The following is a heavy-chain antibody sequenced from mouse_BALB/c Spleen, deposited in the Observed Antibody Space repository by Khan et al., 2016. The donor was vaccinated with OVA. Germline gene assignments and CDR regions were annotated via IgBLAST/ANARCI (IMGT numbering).Heavy chain of an antibody. V-gene: IGHV2-6-1*01. CDR3: ARQPYYHYNIMDY. Sequence: VQLQESGPGLVAPSQSLSITCTISGFSLTNYGVHWVRRPPGKGLEWLVVIWSDGSTTYNSALKSRLTISKDNSESQVFLKMNSLQTDDTAMYFCARQPYYHYNIMDYWGQGTSVTVSS. D-gene: IGHD2-10*01. CDR2: IWSDGST. CDR1: GFSLTNYG. J-gene: IGHJ4*01.